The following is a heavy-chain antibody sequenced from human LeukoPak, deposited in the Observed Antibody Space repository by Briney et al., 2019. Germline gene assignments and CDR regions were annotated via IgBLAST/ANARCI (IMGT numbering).Heavy chain of an antibody. CDR1: GRSFSGYY. V-gene: IGHV4-34*01. CDR2: INHSGST. CDR3: ARGGDIVVVVAATNFDY. D-gene: IGHD2-15*01. J-gene: IGHJ4*02. Sequence: SETLSLTCALYGRSFSGYYWSWIRQPPGKGLEWIGEINHSGSTNYNPSLKSRVTISVDTSKNQFSLKLSSVTAADTAVYYCARGGDIVVVVAATNFDYWGQGTLVTVSS.